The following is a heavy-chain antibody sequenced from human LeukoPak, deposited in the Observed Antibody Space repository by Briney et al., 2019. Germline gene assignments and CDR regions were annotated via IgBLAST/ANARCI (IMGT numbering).Heavy chain of an antibody. D-gene: IGHD3-3*01. CDR2: IYYSGST. CDR3: ASGTYYDFWSGYPNDAFDI. CDR1: GGSVSSGGYY. V-gene: IGHV4-61*08. J-gene: IGHJ3*02. Sequence: SETLSLTCTVSGGSVSSGGYYWSWIRQPPGKGLEWIGYIYYSGSTNYNPSLKSRVTISVDTSKNQFSLKLSSVTAADTAVYYCASGTYYDFWSGYPNDAFDIWGQGTMVTVSS.